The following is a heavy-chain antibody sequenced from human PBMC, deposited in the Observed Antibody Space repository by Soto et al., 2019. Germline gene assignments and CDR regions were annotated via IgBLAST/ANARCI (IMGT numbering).Heavy chain of an antibody. J-gene: IGHJ4*02. CDR2: IDNDGSAT. CDR1: GFTFNIYW. V-gene: IGHV3-74*01. CDR3: ARDNWNSY. D-gene: IGHD1-1*01. Sequence: GSLRLSCAASGFTFNIYWMHWVRQAPGKGLEWVSRIDNDGSATTYADSVKGRFTISRDNAKNTLFLQMNTLRVDDTAVCYCARDNWNSYWGQGTLVTVSS.